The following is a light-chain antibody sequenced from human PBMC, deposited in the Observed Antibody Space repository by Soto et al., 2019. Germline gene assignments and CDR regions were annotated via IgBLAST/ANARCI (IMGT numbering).Light chain of an antibody. V-gene: IGKV1-39*01. CDR1: QSISSY. J-gene: IGKJ4*01. CDR2: AAS. Sequence: DIQMTQSPSSLSASVVYRVTITCRASQSISSYLNWYQQKPGKAPKLLIYAASSLQSGVPSRFSGSGSGTDFTLTISSLQPEDFATYYCQQSYSTLLTFGGGTKVEIK. CDR3: QQSYSTLLT.